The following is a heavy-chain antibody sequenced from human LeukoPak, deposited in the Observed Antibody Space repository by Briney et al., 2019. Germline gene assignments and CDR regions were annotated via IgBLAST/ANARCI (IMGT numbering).Heavy chain of an antibody. CDR2: IKEDGNEK. CDR3: ARGKLDFAF. J-gene: IGHJ4*02. Sequence: GGSLRLSCEASGFTFNNYWMSWVRQAPGKGLEWVANIKEDGNEKYYVDSVKGRFIISRDNAKNAVYLQMNSLRAEDTAVYYCARGKLDFAFWGQGTLVSVSS. CDR1: GFTFNNYW. D-gene: IGHD3-9*01. V-gene: IGHV3-7*01.